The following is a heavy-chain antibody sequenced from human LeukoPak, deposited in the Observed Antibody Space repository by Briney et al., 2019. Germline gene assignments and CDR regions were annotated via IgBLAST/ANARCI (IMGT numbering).Heavy chain of an antibody. CDR3: AKDVSWNWFDP. J-gene: IGHJ5*02. V-gene: IGHV3-30*18. CDR1: GFTFSTYA. CDR2: ISYDGSNK. Sequence: PGGSLRLSCAASGFTFSTYAMHWVRQAPGKGLEWVAVISYDGSNKYYADSAKGRFTISRDNSKNTLYLQMNTLRAEDTAVYYCAKDVSWNWFDPWGQGTLVTVSS.